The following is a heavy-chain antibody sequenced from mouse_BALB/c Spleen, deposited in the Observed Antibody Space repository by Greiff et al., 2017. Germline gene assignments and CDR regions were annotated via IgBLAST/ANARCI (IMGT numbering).Heavy chain of an antibody. V-gene: IGHV5-4*02. CDR3: ASRLFAY. J-gene: IGHJ3*01. CDR2: ISGGGSYT. Sequence: EVHLVESGGGLVKSGWSLKLSCSASGFTFSDYYRYWVRQTLEKGLEGVATISGGGSYTYYSDSVKGGFTFSRDNAKNNLYLQMSSLKSEDTAMYYCASRLFAYWGPGTLVTVSA. CDR1: GFTFSDYY.